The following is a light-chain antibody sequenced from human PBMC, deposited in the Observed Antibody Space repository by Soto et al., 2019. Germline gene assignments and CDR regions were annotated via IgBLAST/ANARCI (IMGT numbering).Light chain of an antibody. J-gene: IGKJ1*01. CDR2: GAS. CDR1: QSVSSNY. CDR3: QQYGTSPRT. Sequence: EIVLTQSPGTLSLSPGERATLSCRASQSVSSNYLAWYQHRPGQAPRLLIYGASSRATGIPDRFSGSGSGTDFILTISRLQPEDFAVYYCQQYGTSPRTFGQGTTVEIK. V-gene: IGKV3-20*01.